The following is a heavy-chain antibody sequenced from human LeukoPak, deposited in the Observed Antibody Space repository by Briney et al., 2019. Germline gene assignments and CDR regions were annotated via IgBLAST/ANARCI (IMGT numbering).Heavy chain of an antibody. V-gene: IGHV4-39*07. CDR1: GGSISSSSYY. CDR2: IYHSGST. CDR3: ARGRDYYDSSGYWQN. J-gene: IGHJ4*02. D-gene: IGHD3-22*01. Sequence: PSETLSRTCTVSGGSISSSSYYWGWIRQPPVKGLEWIGSIYHSGSTYYNPSLKSRVTISVDTSKNQFSLKLSSVTAADTAVYYCARGRDYYDSSGYWQNWGQGTLVTVSS.